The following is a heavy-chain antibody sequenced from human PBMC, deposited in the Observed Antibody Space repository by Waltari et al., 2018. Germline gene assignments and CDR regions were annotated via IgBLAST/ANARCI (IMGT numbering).Heavy chain of an antibody. Sequence: QVQLQQWGAGLLKPSETLSLTCAVYGGSFSGYYWRWIRQPPGKGMEWIGEINHSGSTNYNPSLKSRVTISVDTSKNQFSLKLSSVTAADTAVYYCARGFGTYCGGDCSHDAFDIWGQGTMVTVSS. CDR2: INHSGST. CDR3: ARGFGTYCGGDCSHDAFDI. D-gene: IGHD2-21*02. J-gene: IGHJ3*02. CDR1: GGSFSGYY. V-gene: IGHV4-34*01.